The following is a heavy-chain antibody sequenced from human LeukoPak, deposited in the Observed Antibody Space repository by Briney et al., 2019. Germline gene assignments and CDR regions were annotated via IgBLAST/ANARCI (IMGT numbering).Heavy chain of an antibody. D-gene: IGHD6-19*01. V-gene: IGHV4-59*01. CDR1: GGSISSYF. CDR2: IYDSGNT. Sequence: PSETLSLTCTVSGGSISSYFWSWIRQPAGKGLEWIGYIYDSGNTNYNPSLKSRVTISIDTSKNQFSLRLTSVTAADTATYYCARETSLTGYASGLGFNYWGQGILVTVSS. J-gene: IGHJ4*02. CDR3: ARETSLTGYASGLGFNY.